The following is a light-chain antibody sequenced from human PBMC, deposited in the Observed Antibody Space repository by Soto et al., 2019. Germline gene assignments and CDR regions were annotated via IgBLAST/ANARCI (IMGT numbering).Light chain of an antibody. CDR1: XXNIGAGYD. Sequence: QSVLTQPPSVSGAPGQRVTISCTGSXXNIGAGYDVHWYQQLPGTAPKLLIYGNSNRPSGVPDRFSGSKSGTSASLAITGLQAEDEADYYCQSYDSSLSVVFGGGTKLTVL. J-gene: IGLJ2*01. CDR3: QSYDSSLSVV. V-gene: IGLV1-40*01. CDR2: GNS.